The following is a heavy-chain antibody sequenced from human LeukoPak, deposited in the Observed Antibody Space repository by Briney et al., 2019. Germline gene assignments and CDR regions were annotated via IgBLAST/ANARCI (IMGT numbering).Heavy chain of an antibody. CDR2: ISASGTT. D-gene: IGHD6-19*01. CDR3: ARDRAVAVAIRRLDY. Sequence: SETLSLTCTVSVGPINSYYWSWIRQPAGRGLEWIGRISASGTTDYNPSLKSRVTISVDKSKNQFSLRLTSVPAADTAVYYCARDRAVAVAIRRLDYWGQGTLVAVSS. J-gene: IGHJ4*02. V-gene: IGHV4-4*07. CDR1: VGPINSYY.